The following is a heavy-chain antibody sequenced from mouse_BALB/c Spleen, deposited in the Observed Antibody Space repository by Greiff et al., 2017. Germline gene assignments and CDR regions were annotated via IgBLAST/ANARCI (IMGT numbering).Heavy chain of an antibody. CDR2: IYPGSGST. V-gene: IGHV1-55*01. J-gene: IGHJ4*01. CDR1: GYNFTSYW. D-gene: IGHD3-2*02. Sequence: QVQLQQPGAELVKPGTSVKLSCKASGYNFTSYWINWVKLRPGQGLEWIGDIYPGSGSTNYNEKFKSKATLTVDTSSSTAYMQLSSLASEDSALYYCARSGPGRGDYWGQGTSVTVSS. CDR3: ARSGPGRGDY.